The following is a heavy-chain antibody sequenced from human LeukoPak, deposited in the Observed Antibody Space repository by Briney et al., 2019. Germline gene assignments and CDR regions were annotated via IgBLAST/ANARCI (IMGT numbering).Heavy chain of an antibody. CDR3: ARGGSSEYYYYYYGMDV. CDR1: GFTFSSYA. V-gene: IGHV3-23*01. Sequence: AGGSLRLSCAAPGFTFSSYAMSWVRQAPGKGLEWVSAISGSGGSTYYADSVKGRFTISRDNAKNTLYLQMNSLRVEDTAVYYCARGGSSEYYYYYYGMDVWGQGTTVTVSS. D-gene: IGHD6-6*01. J-gene: IGHJ6*02. CDR2: ISGSGGST.